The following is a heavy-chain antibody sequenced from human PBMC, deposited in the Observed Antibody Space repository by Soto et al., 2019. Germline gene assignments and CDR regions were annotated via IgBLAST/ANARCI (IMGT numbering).Heavy chain of an antibody. Sequence: EVQLLESGGGLVQPGGSLRLSCAASGFTFSSYAMSWVRQAPGKGLEWVSAISGSGGSTYYADSVKGRFTISRDNSKNPLYLQMNSLRAEDTAVYYCAKDVELRYFDWLLHARYFDLWGRGTLVTVSS. D-gene: IGHD3-9*01. CDR3: AKDVELRYFDWLLHARYFDL. CDR1: GFTFSSYA. CDR2: ISGSGGST. V-gene: IGHV3-23*01. J-gene: IGHJ2*01.